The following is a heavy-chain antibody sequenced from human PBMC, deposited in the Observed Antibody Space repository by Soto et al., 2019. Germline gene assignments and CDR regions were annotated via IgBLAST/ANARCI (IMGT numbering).Heavy chain of an antibody. CDR2: IYWDDES. CDR1: GFSLSTSGVG. V-gene: IGHV2-5*02. D-gene: IGHD6-13*01. Sequence: SGPTLLNPTQTLTLTCTFSGFSLSTSGVGVGWIRQPPGKALEWLALIYWDDESFYSPELKSRLTIAKDTSKNQVVLTMTNMDPVDTATYYCAHRPHSSSWYDTGFDPWGEGTPVIVAS. CDR3: AHRPHSSSWYDTGFDP. J-gene: IGHJ5*02.